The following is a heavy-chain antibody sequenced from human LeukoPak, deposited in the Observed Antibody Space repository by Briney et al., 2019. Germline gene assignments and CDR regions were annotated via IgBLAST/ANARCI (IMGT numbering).Heavy chain of an antibody. J-gene: IGHJ4*02. V-gene: IGHV1-46*01. D-gene: IGHD2-2*01. CDR3: ARGRTQRGIVVVPAAIRFVGDY. CDR1: GYTFTSYY. CDR2: INPSGGST. Sequence: ASVKVSCKASGYTFTSYYMHWVRQAPGQGLEWMGIINPSGGSTSYAQKFQGRVTVTRDTSTSTVYMELSSLRSEDTAVYYCARGRTQRGIVVVPAAIRFVGDYWGQGTLVTVSS.